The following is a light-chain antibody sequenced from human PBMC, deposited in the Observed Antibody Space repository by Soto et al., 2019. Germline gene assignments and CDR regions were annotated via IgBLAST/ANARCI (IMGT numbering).Light chain of an antibody. Sequence: QSALTQPASVSGSPGQSITISCTGTSSDVGGYNYVSWYQQYPGKAPKFMIYEVSNRPSGVSNRFSGSKSGNTASLTISGLQAEDEADYYCSSYTGNSTWVFGGGTQLTVL. CDR2: EVS. V-gene: IGLV2-14*01. CDR1: SSDVGGYNY. J-gene: IGLJ3*02. CDR3: SSYTGNSTWV.